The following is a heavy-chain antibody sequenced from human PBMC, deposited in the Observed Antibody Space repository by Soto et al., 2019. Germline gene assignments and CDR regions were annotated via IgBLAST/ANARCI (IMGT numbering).Heavy chain of an antibody. Sequence: ASVKVSCKVSGYTLTELSMHWVRKEPGKGLERMGGFDPEDGETIYAQKFQGRVTMTEDTSTDTAYMELSSLRSEDTAVYYCATSYYDILTAPGLDPWGQGTLVTVSS. CDR1: GYTLTELS. J-gene: IGHJ5*02. CDR2: FDPEDGET. D-gene: IGHD3-9*01. V-gene: IGHV1-24*01. CDR3: ATSYYDILTAPGLDP.